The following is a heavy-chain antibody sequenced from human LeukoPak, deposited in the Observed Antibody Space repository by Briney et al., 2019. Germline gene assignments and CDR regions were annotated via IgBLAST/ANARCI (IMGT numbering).Heavy chain of an antibody. D-gene: IGHD5-18*01. J-gene: IGHJ3*02. CDR2: ISGSGGST. V-gene: IGHV3-23*01. Sequence: GGSLRLSCAAPGFTFSSYAVSWVRQAPGKGLEWVSAISGSGGSTYYADSVKGRFTISRDNSKNTLYLQMNSLRAEDTAVYYCAKEEYPMVMYDAFDIWGQGTMVTVSS. CDR1: GFTFSSYA. CDR3: AKEEYPMVMYDAFDI.